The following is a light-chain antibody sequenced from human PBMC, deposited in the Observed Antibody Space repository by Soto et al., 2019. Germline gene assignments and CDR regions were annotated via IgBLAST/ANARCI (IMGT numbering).Light chain of an antibody. Sequence: DIVLTQSPGTLCLSPGERATLSCRASQSVSSSYLAWYQQKPGQPPSLLIYGASSRATGIPDRFSGSVSGIDFTLTISRLEPEDSAVYYCQQYGSSPPGTFGQGTKVDIK. CDR3: QQYGSSPPGT. V-gene: IGKV3-20*01. CDR1: QSVSSSY. J-gene: IGKJ1*01. CDR2: GAS.